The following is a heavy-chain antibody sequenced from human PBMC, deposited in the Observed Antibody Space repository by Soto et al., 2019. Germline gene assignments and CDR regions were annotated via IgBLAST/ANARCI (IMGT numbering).Heavy chain of an antibody. CDR3: ARMGVIPFYYYGMDV. CDR1: GFTFSSYW. Sequence: GGSLRLSCAASGFTFSSYWMSWVRQAPGKGLEWVANIKQDGSEKYYVDSVKGRFTISRDNAKNSLYLQMNSLRAEDTAVYYCARMGVIPFYYYGMDVWGQGTMVTVSS. D-gene: IGHD3-16*02. CDR2: IKQDGSEK. V-gene: IGHV3-7*01. J-gene: IGHJ6*02.